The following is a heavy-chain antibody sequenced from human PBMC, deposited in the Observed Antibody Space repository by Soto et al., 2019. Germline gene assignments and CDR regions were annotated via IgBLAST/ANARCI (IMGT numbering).Heavy chain of an antibody. V-gene: IGHV4-34*01. J-gene: IGHJ4*02. CDR1: GGSFSGYY. CDR3: ARISLSPTAVTAFYY. Sequence: PSETLSLTCAVYGGSFSGYYWSWIRQPPGKGLEWIGEINHSGSTNYNPTLKSRVTISVDTSKNQFSLKPSSVTAADTAVYYCARISLSPTAVTAFYYLCQGTPVTVSA. D-gene: IGHD2-21*02. CDR2: INHSGST.